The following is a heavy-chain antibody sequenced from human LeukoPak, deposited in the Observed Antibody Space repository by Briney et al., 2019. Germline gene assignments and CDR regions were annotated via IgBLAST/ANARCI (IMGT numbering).Heavy chain of an antibody. D-gene: IGHD2-15*01. CDR2: INPNSGGT. CDR1: GYTFTCYY. Sequence: GASVKVSCKASGYTFTCYYMHWVRQAPGQGLEWMGWINPNSGGTNYAQKFQGRVTMTRDTSISTAYMELSRLRSDDTAVYYCARDRTYCSGGSCSPDAFDIWGQGTMVTVSS. J-gene: IGHJ3*02. CDR3: ARDRTYCSGGSCSPDAFDI. V-gene: IGHV1-2*02.